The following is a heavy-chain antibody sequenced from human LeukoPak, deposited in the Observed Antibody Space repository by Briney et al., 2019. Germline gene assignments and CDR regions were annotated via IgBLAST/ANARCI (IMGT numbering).Heavy chain of an antibody. Sequence: GGSLRLSCAASGFTFDDYGMTWVRQAPGKGLEWVSGINWSGGSTGYADSVKGRFTISRDNAKSSLYLQMNSLRAEDTALYYCARGVTVTTHYYFDSWGQGSLVTVSS. CDR2: INWSGGST. J-gene: IGHJ4*02. CDR3: ARGVTVTTHYYFDS. V-gene: IGHV3-20*04. CDR1: GFTFDDYG. D-gene: IGHD4-17*01.